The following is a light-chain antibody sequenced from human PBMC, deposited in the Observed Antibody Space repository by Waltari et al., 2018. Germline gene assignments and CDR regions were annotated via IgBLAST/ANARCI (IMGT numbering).Light chain of an antibody. CDR2: EVN. J-gene: IGLJ2*01. CDR3: SSFFGTNDVV. V-gene: IGLV2-8*01. Sequence: QSALTHPPSASGSPGQSVTLTCTGLSSQRSHYVYVSWYQQRPGKAPQLLIYEVNRRPSGVSERFSGSRSGNTASLTVSGLQSEDEAYYFCSSFFGTNDVVFGGGTRLAV. CDR1: SSQRSHYVY.